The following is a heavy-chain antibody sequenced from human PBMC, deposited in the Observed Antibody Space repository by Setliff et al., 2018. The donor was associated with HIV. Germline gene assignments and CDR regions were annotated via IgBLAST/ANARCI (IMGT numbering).Heavy chain of an antibody. Sequence: SETLSLTCTVSGGSISSGSYYWGWIRQPAGKGLEWIGRIYTSGSTNYNPSLKSRVTISVDTSKNQFSLKLSSVTAADTAVYYCARISDDYSRFFYYMDVWGKGTTVTVSS. CDR3: ARISDDYSRFFYYMDV. D-gene: IGHD4-4*01. J-gene: IGHJ6*03. CDR1: GGSISSGSYY. CDR2: IYTSGST. V-gene: IGHV4-61*02.